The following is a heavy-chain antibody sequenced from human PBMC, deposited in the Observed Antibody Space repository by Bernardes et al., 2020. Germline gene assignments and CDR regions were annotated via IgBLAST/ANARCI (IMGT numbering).Heavy chain of an antibody. J-gene: IGHJ6*02. CDR3: AREISISGYDLYGMDV. Sequence: ASVKVSCKASGYTFTSYYMHWVRQAPGQGLEWMGIINPSGGSTSYAQKFQGRVTMTRDTSTSTVYMELSSLRSEDTAVYYCAREISISGYDLYGMDVWGQGTTVTVSS. D-gene: IGHD5-12*01. V-gene: IGHV1-46*01. CDR2: INPSGGST. CDR1: GYTFTSYY.